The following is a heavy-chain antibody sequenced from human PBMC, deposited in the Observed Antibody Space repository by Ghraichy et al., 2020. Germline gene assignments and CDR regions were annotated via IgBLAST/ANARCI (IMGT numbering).Heavy chain of an antibody. V-gene: IGHV1-24*01. CDR1: GYTLTELS. CDR3: ATAIYGDYYFDY. CDR2: FDPEDGET. D-gene: IGHD4-17*01. J-gene: IGHJ4*02. Sequence: ASVKVSCKVSGYTLTELSMHWVRQAPGKGLEWMGGFDPEDGETIYAQKFQGRVTMTEDTSTDTAYMELSSLRSEDTAVYYCATAIYGDYYFDYWGQGTLVTVSS.